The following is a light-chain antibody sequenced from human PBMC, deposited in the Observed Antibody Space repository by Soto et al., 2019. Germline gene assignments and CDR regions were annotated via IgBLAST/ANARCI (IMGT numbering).Light chain of an antibody. J-gene: IGKJ4*01. CDR3: QQFATSTLT. CDR1: QSLSSTY. V-gene: IGKV3-20*01. CDR2: GAS. Sequence: ENVWKQSPGTLSLSAGERATLSCRASQSLSSTYLAWYQQKPGKAPRXXIYGASSRETGIRDRFSCSGSGTECTRTISRLEPEDFPVDYCQQFATSTLTFGGGTKVDI.